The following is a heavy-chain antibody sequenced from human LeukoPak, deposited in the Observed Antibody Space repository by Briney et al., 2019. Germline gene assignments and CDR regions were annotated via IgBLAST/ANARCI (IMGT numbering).Heavy chain of an antibody. Sequence: SETLSLTCTVSGGSISSSSYYWGWIRQPPGKGLEWIGSIYYSGSTYYNPSLKSRVTISLDTSKKQFSLKLSSVTAADTAVYYCARIVVVAARNFYIDVWGKGTTVTVSS. CDR1: GGSISSSSYY. J-gene: IGHJ6*03. CDR3: ARIVVVAARNFYIDV. D-gene: IGHD2-15*01. CDR2: IYYSGST. V-gene: IGHV4-39*07.